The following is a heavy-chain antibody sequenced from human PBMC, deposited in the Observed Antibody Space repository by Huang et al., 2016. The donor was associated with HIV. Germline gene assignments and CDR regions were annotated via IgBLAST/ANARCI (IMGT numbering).Heavy chain of an antibody. CDR3: ARTAYSYGFRQGYNWFDP. CDR1: GGTFSSSA. Sequence: QVLLVQSGAEVRKPGSSVKVSCTAFGGTFSSSAISWGRQAPGQGLEWMGGMIPIFGTANYTQKCQGRVTITVEESTNTGYRELTRLTSEDTAVYYCARTAYSYGFRQGYNWFDPWGQGTPVTVSS. D-gene: IGHD5-18*01. V-gene: IGHV1-69*13. J-gene: IGHJ5*02. CDR2: MIPIFGTA.